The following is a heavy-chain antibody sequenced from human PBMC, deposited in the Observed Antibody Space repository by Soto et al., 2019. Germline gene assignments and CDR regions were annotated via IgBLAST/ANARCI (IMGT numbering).Heavy chain of an antibody. V-gene: IGHV3-23*01. D-gene: IGHD3-3*01. J-gene: IGHJ4*02. Sequence: GGSLRLSCAASGFRFGSYALSWVRQAPGKGLEWVSTISGSDGKTFYADSVEGRFSISRDTSQSTLYLQMDSLRADDTAIYYCARWSYLDYWGQGTRVTVSS. CDR1: GFRFGSYA. CDR2: ISGSDGKT. CDR3: ARWSYLDY.